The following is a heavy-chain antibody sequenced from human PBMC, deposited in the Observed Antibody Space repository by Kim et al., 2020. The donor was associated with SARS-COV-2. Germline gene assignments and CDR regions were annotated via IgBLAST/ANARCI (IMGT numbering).Heavy chain of an antibody. CDR3: ARAPSGTLTPYHFDY. Sequence: GESLKISCKGSGYSFTTYWIGWVRHMPVKGLEWMGIIYPGDSDTKYSPSFQGQVTISADWSISTAYLQWSSLKASDTAVYYCARAPSGTLTPYHFDYWGQGTLVTVSS. CDR2: IYPGDSDT. D-gene: IGHD3-10*01. J-gene: IGHJ4*02. CDR1: GYSFTTYW. V-gene: IGHV5-51*01.